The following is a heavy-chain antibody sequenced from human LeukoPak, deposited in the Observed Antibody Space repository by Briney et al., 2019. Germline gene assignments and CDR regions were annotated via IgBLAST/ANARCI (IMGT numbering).Heavy chain of an antibody. CDR1: GYTFTGYY. D-gene: IGHD2-15*01. CDR2: INPNSGGT. CDR3: AREPRYCSGTNCYRGGYMDV. V-gene: IGHV1-2*02. J-gene: IGHJ6*03. Sequence: GASVKVSCKASGYTFTGYYMHWVRQAPGQGLEWMGWINPNSGGTNYAQKFQGRVTMTRDTSISTAYMELSRLRSDDTAVYYCAREPRYCSGTNCYRGGYMDVWGKGTTVTVSS.